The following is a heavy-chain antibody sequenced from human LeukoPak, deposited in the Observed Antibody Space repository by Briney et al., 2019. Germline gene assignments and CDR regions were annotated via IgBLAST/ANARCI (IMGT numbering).Heavy chain of an antibody. CDR3: ASWAPAVAAAGANWFDP. CDR1: GGSISSSSYY. D-gene: IGHD6-13*01. Sequence: PSETLSLTCTVSGGSISSSSYYWGWIRQPPGKGLEWIGEINHSGSTNYNPSLKSRVTISVDTSKNQFSLKLSSVTAADTAVYYCASWAPAVAAAGANWFDPWGQGTLVTVSS. J-gene: IGHJ5*02. V-gene: IGHV4-39*07. CDR2: INHSGST.